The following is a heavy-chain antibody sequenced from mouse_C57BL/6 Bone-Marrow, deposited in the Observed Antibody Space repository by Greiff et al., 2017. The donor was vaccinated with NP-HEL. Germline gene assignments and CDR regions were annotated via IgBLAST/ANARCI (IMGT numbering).Heavy chain of an antibody. Sequence: VKLQQSGAELARPGASVKMSCKASGYTFTSYTMHWVKQRPGQGLEWIGYINPSSGYTKYNQKFKDKATLTADKSSSTAYMQLSSLTSEDSAVYYCARPLITTVGYFDYWGQGTTLTVSS. CDR3: ARPLITTVGYFDY. V-gene: IGHV1-4*01. CDR2: INPSSGYT. D-gene: IGHD1-1*01. J-gene: IGHJ2*01. CDR1: GYTFTSYT.